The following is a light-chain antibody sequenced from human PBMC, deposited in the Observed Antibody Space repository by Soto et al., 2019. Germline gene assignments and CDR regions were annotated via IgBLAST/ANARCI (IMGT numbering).Light chain of an antibody. CDR1: QSVDTM. CDR3: QVRTDWPPFKYT. V-gene: IGKV3-11*01. CDR2: ETS. J-gene: IGKJ2*01. Sequence: EIVLTQSPASLSLSAGERVTLSCRASQSVDTMVAWYQQQVGRTPRLLIYETSNRATGVPGRFSGSGSGTDFPLTIRRLGPEDFAVYFCQVRTDWPPFKYTFGQGTKLEV.